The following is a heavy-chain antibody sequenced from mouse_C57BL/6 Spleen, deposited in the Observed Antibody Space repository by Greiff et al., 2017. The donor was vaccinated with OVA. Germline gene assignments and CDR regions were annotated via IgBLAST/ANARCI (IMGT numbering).Heavy chain of an antibody. V-gene: IGHV6-3*01. J-gene: IGHJ2*01. CDR2: IRLKSDNYAT. CDR1: GFTFSNYW. D-gene: IGHD2-10*01. Sequence: EVKLVESGGGLVQPGGSMKLSCVASGFTFSNYWMNWVRQSPEKGLEWVAQIRLKSDNYATHYAESVKGRFTISRDDSKSSVYLQMNNLRAEDTGIYYCTGSLLPYYFDYWGQGTTLTVSS. CDR3: TGSLLPYYFDY.